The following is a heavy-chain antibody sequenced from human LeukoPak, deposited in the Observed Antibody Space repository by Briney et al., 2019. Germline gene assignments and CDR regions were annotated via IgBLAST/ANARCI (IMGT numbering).Heavy chain of an antibody. CDR1: GYTFTGYY. CDR2: ISAYNGNT. Sequence: ASVKVSCRASGYTFTGYYMRWVRQAPGQGLEWMGWISAYNGNTNYAQKLQGRVTMTTDTSTSTAYMELRSLRSDDTAVYYCARGIPTVTPFDYWGQGTLVTVSS. V-gene: IGHV1-18*04. D-gene: IGHD4-17*01. J-gene: IGHJ4*02. CDR3: ARGIPTVTPFDY.